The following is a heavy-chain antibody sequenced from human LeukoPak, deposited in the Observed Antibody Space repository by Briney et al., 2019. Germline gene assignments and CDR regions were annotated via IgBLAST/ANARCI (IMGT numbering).Heavy chain of an antibody. J-gene: IGHJ6*03. V-gene: IGHV1-2*02. Sequence: GASVKVSCKASGYTFTGYYMHWVRQAPGQGLEWMGWINPNSGGTNYAQKFQGRVTMTRDTSISTAYMELSRLRSDDTAVYYCARVYCSSTSCYNYYYYYYMDVWGKGTTVTVSS. CDR3: ARVYCSSTSCYNYYYYYYMDV. CDR2: INPNSGGT. CDR1: GYTFTGYY. D-gene: IGHD2-2*02.